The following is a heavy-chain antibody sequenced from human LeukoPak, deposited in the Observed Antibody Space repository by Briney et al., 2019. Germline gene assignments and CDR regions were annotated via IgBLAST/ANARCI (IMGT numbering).Heavy chain of an antibody. D-gene: IGHD3-9*01. CDR3: ARSRYFDWLLYDY. CDR2: IYYSGST. Sequence: SETLSLTCTVSSGSISSGGYYWSWIRQHPGKGLEWIGYIYYSGSTYYNPSLKSRVTISVDTSKNQFSLKLSSVTAADTAVYYCARSRYFDWLLYDYWGQGTLVTVSS. J-gene: IGHJ4*02. CDR1: SGSISSGGYY. V-gene: IGHV4-31*03.